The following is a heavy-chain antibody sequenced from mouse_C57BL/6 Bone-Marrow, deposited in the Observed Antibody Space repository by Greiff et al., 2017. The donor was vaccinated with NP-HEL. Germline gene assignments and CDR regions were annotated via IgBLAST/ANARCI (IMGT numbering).Heavy chain of an antibody. CDR1: GYSFSSSW. CDR3: AREIGRWLPGYWCFDV. CDR2: IYPGDGDT. J-gene: IGHJ1*03. Sequence: VQLQESGPELVKPGASVKISCKASGYSFSSSWMNWVKQRPGKGLEWLGRIYPGDGDTNYNGKFKGKATLTADKSSSTAYMQLSSLTSEDSAVYVYAREIGRWLPGYWCFDVWGTGTTVTVSS. V-gene: IGHV1-82*01. D-gene: IGHD2-3*01.